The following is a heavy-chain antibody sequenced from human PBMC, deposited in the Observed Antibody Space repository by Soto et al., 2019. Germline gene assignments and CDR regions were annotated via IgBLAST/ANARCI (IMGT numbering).Heavy chain of an antibody. CDR3: ARGRAAMAGP. Sequence: QVQLQQWGAGLLKPSETLSLTCAVYGGSFSGYYWSWIRQPPGKGLEWIGEINHSGSTNYNPSLKRRVTISVDTSKNQFSLKLSSVTAADTAVYYCARGRAAMAGPWGQGTLVTVSS. J-gene: IGHJ4*02. CDR2: INHSGST. CDR1: GGSFSGYY. V-gene: IGHV4-34*01. D-gene: IGHD5-18*01.